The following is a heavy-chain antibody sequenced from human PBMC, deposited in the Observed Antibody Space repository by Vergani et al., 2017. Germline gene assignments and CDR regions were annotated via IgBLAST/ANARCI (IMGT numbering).Heavy chain of an antibody. Sequence: QVQLVESGGGVVQPGRSLRLSCAASGVTFSSYGMHWVRQAPGKGLEWVAVISYDGSNKYYADSVKGRFTISRDNSKNTLYLQMNSLRAEDTAVYYCAKDGIAAAGYHMYYFDYWGQASLVTVSS. CDR1: GVTFSSYG. CDR3: AKDGIAAAGYHMYYFDY. V-gene: IGHV3-30*18. J-gene: IGHJ4*02. CDR2: ISYDGSNK. D-gene: IGHD6-13*01.